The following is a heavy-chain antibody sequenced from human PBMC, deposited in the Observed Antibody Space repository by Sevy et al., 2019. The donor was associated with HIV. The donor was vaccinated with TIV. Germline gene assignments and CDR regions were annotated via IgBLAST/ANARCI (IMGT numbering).Heavy chain of an antibody. D-gene: IGHD5-12*01. CDR1: GGSISAYY. J-gene: IGHJ5*02. Sequence: ETLSLTCTVSGGSISAYYWSWIRQLPGKALEYVGYIYYTGSTNYNPSLKNRVTMSVDTSKNQFSLKLSSVTAADTAVYYCTRAPPVRSGDDSLNWFDPWGPGTLVTVSS. CDR2: IYYTGST. V-gene: IGHV4-59*01. CDR3: TRAPPVRSGDDSLNWFDP.